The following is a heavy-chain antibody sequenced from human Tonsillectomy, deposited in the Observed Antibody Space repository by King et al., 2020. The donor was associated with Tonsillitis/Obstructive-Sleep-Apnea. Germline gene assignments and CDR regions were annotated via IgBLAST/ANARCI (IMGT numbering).Heavy chain of an antibody. D-gene: IGHD2-15*01. CDR1: AYTFTGYY. Sequence: VQLVESGAEVKKPGASVKVSCKASAYTFTGYYVHWVRQAPGQGLEWMGRINPNSGGTNYAQKFQGRVTMTTDTSISTAYMEVSRMRSDDTAAYYCARELVDAFDIWGQGTMVTVSS. J-gene: IGHJ3*02. V-gene: IGHV1-2*06. CDR2: INPNSGGT. CDR3: ARELVDAFDI.